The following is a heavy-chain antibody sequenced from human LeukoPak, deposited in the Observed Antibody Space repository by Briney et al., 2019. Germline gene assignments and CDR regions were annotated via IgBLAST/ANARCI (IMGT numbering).Heavy chain of an antibody. CDR1: GYSFSNYW. V-gene: IGHV5-51*01. Sequence: GESLKISCKGSGYSFSNYWIAWVRQMPGTGLEWMGIIYPGDSDTRYSPPFQGQVTISADKSIGTAYLQWSSLKASDTAMYYCARHMWELRSYYYMDVWGKGTTVTVSS. CDR3: ARHMWELRSYYYMDV. D-gene: IGHD1-26*01. J-gene: IGHJ6*03. CDR2: IYPGDSDT.